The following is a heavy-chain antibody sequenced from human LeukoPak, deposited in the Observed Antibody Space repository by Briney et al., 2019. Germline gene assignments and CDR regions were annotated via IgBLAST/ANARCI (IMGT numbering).Heavy chain of an antibody. D-gene: IGHD2-21*02. Sequence: ASVKVSFKAAGYTFTSYDINWVRQATGQGLEWMGWMNTNSGNTGYAQKFQGRVTMTRNTSISTAYMELSSLRSEDTAVYYCHIVVVTAIHNWFDPWGQGTLVTVSS. J-gene: IGHJ5*02. CDR2: MNTNSGNT. CDR1: GYTFTSYD. CDR3: HIVVVTAIHNWFDP. V-gene: IGHV1-8*01.